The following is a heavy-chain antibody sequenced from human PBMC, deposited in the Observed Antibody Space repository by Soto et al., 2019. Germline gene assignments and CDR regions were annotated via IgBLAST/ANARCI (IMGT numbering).Heavy chain of an antibody. V-gene: IGHV3-30-3*01. D-gene: IGHD2-21*02. CDR1: GFTFSSYA. Sequence: GGSLRLSCAASGFTFSSYAMHWVRQAPGKGLEWVAVISYDGSNKYYADSVKGRFTISRDNSKNTLYLQMNSLRAEDTAVYYCARTFCGGDCYSADYWGQGTLVTSPQ. CDR2: ISYDGSNK. J-gene: IGHJ4*02. CDR3: ARTFCGGDCYSADY.